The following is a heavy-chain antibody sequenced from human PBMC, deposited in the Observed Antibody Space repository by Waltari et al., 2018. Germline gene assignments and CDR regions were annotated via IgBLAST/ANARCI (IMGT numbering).Heavy chain of an antibody. CDR1: GYTFNTYD. CDR2: RNPKYGDT. Sequence: VQLVQSGAEVMKPGASVKLSCTASGYTFNTYDINWVRQAPGQGLEWMVWRNPKYGDTGLAHKFQCIVTLTKDNSIATAYMELTSLKSDDSALYFCARGRDVHAYYDFNWFDPWGHGTLVTVSS. J-gene: IGHJ5*02. D-gene: IGHD3-3*01. V-gene: IGHV1-8*02. CDR3: ARGRDVHAYYDFNWFDP.